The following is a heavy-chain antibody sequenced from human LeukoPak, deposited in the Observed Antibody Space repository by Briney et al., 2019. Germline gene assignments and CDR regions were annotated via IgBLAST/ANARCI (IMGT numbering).Heavy chain of an antibody. D-gene: IGHD3-3*01. CDR3: ARIYDFWSGSYFDY. CDR1: GGSISSGGYS. Sequence: PSETLSLTCAVSGGSISSGGYSWSWIRQPPGTGLEWIGYIYHSGSTYYNPSLKSRVTISVDRSKNQFSLKLSSVTAADTAVYYCARIYDFWSGSYFDYWGQGTLVTVSP. CDR2: IYHSGST. V-gene: IGHV4-30-2*01. J-gene: IGHJ4*02.